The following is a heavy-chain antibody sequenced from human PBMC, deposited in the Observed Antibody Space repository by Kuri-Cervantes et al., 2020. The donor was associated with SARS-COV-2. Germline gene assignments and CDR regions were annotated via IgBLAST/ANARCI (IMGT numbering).Heavy chain of an antibody. Sequence: SQTLSLTCAVYGGSFSGYYWSWVRQPPGKGLEWIGEINHSGNTNYDPSLKSRVTISIDTSKNQFSLKLSSVTAADTAVYYCARGGGYGYGGYYYYMDVWGKGTTVTVSS. CDR3: ARGGGYGYGGYYYYMDV. V-gene: IGHV4-34*01. CDR2: INHSGNT. CDR1: GGSFSGYY. D-gene: IGHD5-18*01. J-gene: IGHJ6*03.